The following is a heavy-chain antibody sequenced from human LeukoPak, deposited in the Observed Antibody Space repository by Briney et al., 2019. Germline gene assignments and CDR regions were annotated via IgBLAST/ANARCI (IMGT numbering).Heavy chain of an antibody. J-gene: IGHJ4*02. CDR1: GYTFTSYG. D-gene: IGHD1-26*01. CDR3: ATSRLVGARQVLDY. V-gene: IGHV1-18*01. Sequence: ASVKVSCKASGYTFTSYGITWVRQAPGQGLEWMGWISVHNGNRNYAQKLQGRVTMTTDTSTSTAYMELRSLRSDDTAVYYCATSRLVGARQVLDYWGQGTLVIVSS. CDR2: ISVHNGNR.